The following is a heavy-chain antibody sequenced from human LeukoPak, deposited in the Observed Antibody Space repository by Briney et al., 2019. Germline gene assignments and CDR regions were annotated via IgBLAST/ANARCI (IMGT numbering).Heavy chain of an antibody. CDR2: ISGGSSYI. CDR3: ARGGGYCGGDCYGIDY. Sequence: PGGSLRLSCAASGFTFSSYSMKWVRQAPGKGLEWVSSISGGSSYIYYADSVQGRFTTSRDNAKNSLYLQMNSLRAEDTAVYYCARGGGYCGGDCYGIDYWGQGALVTVSS. V-gene: IGHV3-21*01. J-gene: IGHJ4*02. CDR1: GFTFSSYS. D-gene: IGHD2-21*01.